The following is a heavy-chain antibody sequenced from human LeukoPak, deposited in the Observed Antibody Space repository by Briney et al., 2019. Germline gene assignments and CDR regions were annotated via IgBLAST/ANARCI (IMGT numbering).Heavy chain of an antibody. CDR1: GFTFSSYE. CDR2: ISSSGSTI. CDR3: ALSTIAVAGIRAFDI. Sequence: PGGSLRLSCAASGFTFSSYEMNWVRQAPGKGLEWVSYISSSGSTIYYADSVKGRFTISRDNAKNSLYLQMNSLRAEDTAVYFCALSTIAVAGIRAFDIWGQGTMVTVSS. J-gene: IGHJ3*02. D-gene: IGHD6-19*01. V-gene: IGHV3-48*03.